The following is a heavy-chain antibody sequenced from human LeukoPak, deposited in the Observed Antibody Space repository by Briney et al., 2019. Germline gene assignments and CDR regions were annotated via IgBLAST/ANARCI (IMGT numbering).Heavy chain of an antibody. CDR1: GFTFSSYG. V-gene: IGHV3-21*01. CDR3: ATETIGRHYDY. Sequence: GGSLRLSCAASGFTFSSYGMHWVRQAPGKGLGWVSSIGPTGTDRYYADSVRGRFTISRDNAKNSMYLQMDSLRDEDTAVYYCATETIGRHYDYWGQGTLLTVSS. D-gene: IGHD1-14*01. CDR2: IGPTGTDR. J-gene: IGHJ4*02.